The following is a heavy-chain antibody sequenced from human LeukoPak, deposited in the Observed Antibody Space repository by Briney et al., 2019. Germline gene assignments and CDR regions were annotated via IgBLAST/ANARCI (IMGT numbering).Heavy chain of an antibody. D-gene: IGHD2-8*01. CDR1: GFTFSTYP. J-gene: IGHJ4*02. CDR2: ISSNGGST. CDR3: ARDRNGFDC. V-gene: IGHV3-64*01. Sequence: GGSLRLSCAASGFTFSTYPMHWVRQAPGKGLEYVSAISSNGGSTFYANSVKGRFTISRDNSKNTLYLQMGSLRPEDMAVYYCARDRNGFDCWGQGTLVTVSS.